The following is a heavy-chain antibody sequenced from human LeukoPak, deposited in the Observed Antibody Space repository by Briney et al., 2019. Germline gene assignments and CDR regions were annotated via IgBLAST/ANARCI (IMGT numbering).Heavy chain of an antibody. D-gene: IGHD3-16*01. Sequence: GGSLRLSCAASGFTFSTYWMSWVRQAPGKGLEWVANIKQDGRQKYYVDSVKGRFTISRDNAKNSLYLQMNSLRAEDTAVYYCAREAWGDYFDYWGQGILVTVSS. CDR3: AREAWGDYFDY. V-gene: IGHV3-7*03. CDR1: GFTFSTYW. CDR2: IKQDGRQK. J-gene: IGHJ4*02.